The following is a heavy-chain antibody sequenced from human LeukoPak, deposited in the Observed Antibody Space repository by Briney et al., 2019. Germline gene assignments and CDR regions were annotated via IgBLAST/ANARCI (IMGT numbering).Heavy chain of an antibody. J-gene: IGHJ4*02. CDR2: ISYDGSNK. CDR3: AKGDSSSWYGGYYFDY. CDR1: GFTFSSYA. Sequence: PGGSLRLSCAASGFTFSSYAMHWVRQAPGKGLEWVAVISYDGSNKYYADSVKGRFTISRDNSKNTLYLQMNSLRAEDTAVYYCAKGDSSSWYGGYYFDYWGQGTLVTVSS. D-gene: IGHD6-13*01. V-gene: IGHV3-30-3*01.